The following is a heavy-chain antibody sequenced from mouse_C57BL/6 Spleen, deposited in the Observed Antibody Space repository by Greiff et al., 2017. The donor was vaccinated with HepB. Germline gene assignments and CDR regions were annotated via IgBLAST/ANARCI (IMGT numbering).Heavy chain of an antibody. D-gene: IGHD1-1*01. CDR1: GFNIKDDY. CDR3: TTDLAPGSST. V-gene: IGHV14-4*01. CDR2: IDPENGDT. J-gene: IGHJ2*01. Sequence: EVQLQQSGAELVRPGASVKLSCTASGFNIKDDYMHWVKQRPEQGLEWIGWIDPENGDTEYASKVQGKATITADTSSNTAYLQLSSLTSEDTAVYYCTTDLAPGSSTWGQGTTLTVSS.